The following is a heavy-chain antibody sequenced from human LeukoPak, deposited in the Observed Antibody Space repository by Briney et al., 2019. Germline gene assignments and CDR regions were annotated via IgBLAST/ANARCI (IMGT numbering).Heavy chain of an antibody. Sequence: GGSLRLSCAASRFTFSSYTMHWVRQAPGKGLEWVAVISYDESNKFYADSVKGRFTISRDNSKNTLSLQMNSLRAEDTAVYYCARGWVDDYFDYWGQGTLVTVSS. CDR2: ISYDESNK. V-gene: IGHV3-30-3*01. CDR1: RFTFSSYT. CDR3: ARGWVDDYFDY. D-gene: IGHD6-13*01. J-gene: IGHJ4*02.